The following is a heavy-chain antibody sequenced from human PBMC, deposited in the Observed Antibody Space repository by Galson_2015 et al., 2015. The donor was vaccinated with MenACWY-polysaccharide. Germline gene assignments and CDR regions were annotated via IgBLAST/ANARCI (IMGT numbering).Heavy chain of an antibody. CDR1: GFNFRSYG. CDR3: AKDSTDFWSVAGRFDH. V-gene: IGHV3-23*01. J-gene: IGHJ5*02. CDR2: IRSSGANT. Sequence: SLRLSCAASGFNFRSYGMHWVRQAPGKGLEWVSAIRSSGANTYYADSVKGRFTISRDNSKNTLYLQMNSLRAEDTAVYYCAKDSTDFWSVAGRFDHWGQGTLVTVSS. D-gene: IGHD3-3*01.